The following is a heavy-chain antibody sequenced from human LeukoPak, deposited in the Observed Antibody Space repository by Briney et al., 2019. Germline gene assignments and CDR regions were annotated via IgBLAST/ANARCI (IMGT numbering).Heavy chain of an antibody. CDR3: ARENRPPITVTWYFDY. D-gene: IGHD4-17*01. CDR2: INPSGGST. CDR1: GYTFTSYY. J-gene: IGHJ4*02. Sequence: ASVKVSCKASGYTFTSYYMHWVRQAPGQGLEWMGIINPSGGSTSYAQKFQGRVTMTRDMSTSTVYMELSSLRSEDTAVYYCARENRPPITVTWYFDYWGQGTLVTVSS. V-gene: IGHV1-46*01.